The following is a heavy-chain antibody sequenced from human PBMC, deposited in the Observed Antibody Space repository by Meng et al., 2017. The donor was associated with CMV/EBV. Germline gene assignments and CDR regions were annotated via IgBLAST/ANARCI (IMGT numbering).Heavy chain of an antibody. V-gene: IGHV4-39*07. J-gene: IGHJ5*02. CDR1: CGPISSSSYY. Sequence: HDSRPVLSNPSGSLSHTRSFSCGPISSSSYYWGWIRQPPGKGLEWIGSIYYSGSTYYNPSLKSRVTISVDTSKNQFSLKLSSVTAADTAVYYCARDLSNPLVVPAAYNWFDPWGQGTLVTVSS. CDR2: IYYSGST. CDR3: ARDLSNPLVVPAAYNWFDP. D-gene: IGHD2-2*01.